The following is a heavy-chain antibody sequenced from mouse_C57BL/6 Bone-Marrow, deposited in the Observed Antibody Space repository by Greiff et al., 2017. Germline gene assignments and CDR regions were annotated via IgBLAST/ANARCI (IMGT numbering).Heavy chain of an antibody. Sequence: VQLQQSGPGLVQPSQSLSITCTVSGFSLTSYGVHWVRQSPGKGLEWLGVIWSGGSTDYNAAFISRLSISKDNSKRQVFFKMNSLQADDTAIYYCARNFETTVVATEYYYAMDYWGQGTSVTVSS. CDR3: ARNFETTVVATEYYYAMDY. CDR2: IWSGGST. V-gene: IGHV2-2*01. J-gene: IGHJ4*01. D-gene: IGHD1-1*01. CDR1: GFSLTSYG.